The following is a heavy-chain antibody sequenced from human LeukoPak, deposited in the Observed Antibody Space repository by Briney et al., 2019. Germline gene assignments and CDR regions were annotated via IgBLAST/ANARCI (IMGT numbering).Heavy chain of an antibody. CDR2: ISSSSSYI. D-gene: IGHD2/OR15-2a*01. V-gene: IGHV3-21*01. Sequence: GGSLRLSCAASGFTFSSYGMNWVRQAPGKGLEWVSSISSSSSYIYYADSVKGRFTISRDNAKNSLYLQMKSLRAEDTAVYYCARGKTSQNIVTRKTYNWFDPWGQGTLVTVSS. CDR3: ARGKTSQNIVTRKTYNWFDP. J-gene: IGHJ5*02. CDR1: GFTFSSYG.